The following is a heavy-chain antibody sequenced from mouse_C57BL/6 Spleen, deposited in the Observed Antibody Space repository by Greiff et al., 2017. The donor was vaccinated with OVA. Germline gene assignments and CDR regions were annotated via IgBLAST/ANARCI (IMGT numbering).Heavy chain of an antibody. CDR3: EGFAY. J-gene: IGHJ3*01. V-gene: IGHV10-1*01. CDR2: IRSKSNNYAT. CDR1: GFSFNTSA. Sequence: EVKLMESGGGLVQPKGSLTLSCAASGFSFNTSAMNWVRQAPGTGLEWVARIRSKSNNYATYYSDSVKDRFTISRDDSESMLYLQMNNLKTEDTAMYYCEGFAYWGQGTLVTVSA.